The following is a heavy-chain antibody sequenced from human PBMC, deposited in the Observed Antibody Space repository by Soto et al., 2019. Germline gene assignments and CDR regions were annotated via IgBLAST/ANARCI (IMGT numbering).Heavy chain of an antibody. Sequence: GGSLRLSCAASGFTFSSYSMNWVRQAPGKWLEWVSYISSSSSTIYYADSVKGRFTISRDNAKNSLYLQMNSLRDEDTAVYYCAREYYYDSSGYYYVDYYYYGMDVWGQGXTVTVSS. D-gene: IGHD3-22*01. CDR3: AREYYYDSSGYYYVDYYYYGMDV. CDR2: ISSSSSTI. V-gene: IGHV3-48*02. CDR1: GFTFSSYS. J-gene: IGHJ6*02.